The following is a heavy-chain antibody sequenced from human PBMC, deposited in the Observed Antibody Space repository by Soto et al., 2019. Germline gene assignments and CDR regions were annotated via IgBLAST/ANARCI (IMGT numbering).Heavy chain of an antibody. D-gene: IGHD6-13*01. Sequence: QVQLQQWGAGLLKPSETLSLTCAVSGGSSSGYHWSWIRQPPGKGLEWIGEINHSGSTNYNASLTSRVTISVDTSKNLFSLKLSSVTAADTAVYYCARGLWGSSWYSSGFDYWGQGTLVTVSS. CDR1: GGSSSGYH. J-gene: IGHJ4*02. CDR2: INHSGST. CDR3: ARGLWGSSWYSSGFDY. V-gene: IGHV4-34*01.